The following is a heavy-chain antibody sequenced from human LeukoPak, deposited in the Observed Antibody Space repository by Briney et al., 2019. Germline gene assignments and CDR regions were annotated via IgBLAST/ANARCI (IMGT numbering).Heavy chain of an antibody. CDR2: INHSGST. Sequence: SETLSLTCAVYGGSFSGYYWSWIRQPPGKGLEWIGEINHSGSTNYNPSLKSQVTISVDTSKNQFSLKLSSVTAADTAVYYCARASPLGLNWFDPWGQGTLVTVSS. V-gene: IGHV4-34*01. J-gene: IGHJ5*02. D-gene: IGHD3/OR15-3a*01. CDR3: ARASPLGLNWFDP. CDR1: GGSFSGYY.